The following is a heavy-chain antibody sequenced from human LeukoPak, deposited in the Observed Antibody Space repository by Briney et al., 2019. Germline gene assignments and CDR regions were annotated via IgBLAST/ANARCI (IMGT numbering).Heavy chain of an antibody. CDR3: ANTPSIRITMIVVVPVGI. D-gene: IGHD3-22*01. CDR1: GFTFSSYA. J-gene: IGHJ3*02. CDR2: ISGSGGST. Sequence: GGSLRLSCAASGFTFSSYAMSWVRQAPGKGLEWVPAISGSGGSTYYADSVKGRFTISRDNSKNTLYLQMNSLGAEDTAVYYCANTPSIRITMIVVVPVGIWGQGTMVTVSS. V-gene: IGHV3-23*01.